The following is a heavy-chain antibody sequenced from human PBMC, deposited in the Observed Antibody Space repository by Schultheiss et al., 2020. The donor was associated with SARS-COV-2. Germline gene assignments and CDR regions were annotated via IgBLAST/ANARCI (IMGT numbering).Heavy chain of an antibody. Sequence: GWSLRLSCAASGFTFSSYAMHWVRQAPGKGLEWVAVISYDGSNKYYADSVKGRFTISRDNSKNTLYLQMNSLRAEDTAVYYCAKSGGQLLLHFDYWGQGTLVTFSS. D-gene: IGHD6-13*01. J-gene: IGHJ4*02. CDR2: ISYDGSNK. V-gene: IGHV3-30*07. CDR1: GFTFSSYA. CDR3: AKSGGQLLLHFDY.